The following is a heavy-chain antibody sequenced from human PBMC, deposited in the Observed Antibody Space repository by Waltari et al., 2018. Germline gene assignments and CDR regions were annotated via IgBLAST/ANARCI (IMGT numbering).Heavy chain of an antibody. Sequence: QVQLVQSGAEVKKPGASVKVSCKVSGYTLTELSMHWVRQAPGKGLEWLGGFDPEAGETLYAQKAQGGVTMTEGTSTDPAYMELSSLRSEDTAVYYCATLRYYYYYMDVWGKGTTVTISS. CDR2: FDPEAGET. CDR3: ATLRYYYYYMDV. V-gene: IGHV1-24*01. J-gene: IGHJ6*03. CDR1: GYTLTELS.